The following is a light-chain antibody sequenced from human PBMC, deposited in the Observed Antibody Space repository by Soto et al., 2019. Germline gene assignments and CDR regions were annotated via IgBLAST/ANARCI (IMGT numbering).Light chain of an antibody. Sequence: QSVLTQPPSVSGAPGQRVTISCTGSGSNIGAGYDVHWYQHRPGTAPKLLVFGDSHRPSGVPDRFSGSKSGTSASLVITGLEAEEGGDYYCQSCYRTLDARYVFGTGTKLTVL. V-gene: IGLV1-40*01. J-gene: IGLJ1*01. CDR1: GSNIGAGYD. CDR3: QSCYRTLDARYV. CDR2: GDS.